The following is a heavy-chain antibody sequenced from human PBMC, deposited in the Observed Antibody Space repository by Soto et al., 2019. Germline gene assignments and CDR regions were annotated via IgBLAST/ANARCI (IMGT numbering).Heavy chain of an antibody. Sequence: QVQLVQSGAEVKKPGSSVKVSCKASGGTFSSYSINWVRQAPGQGLEWMGEIIPIFGTANYAQKFQGRVTITADESTSTGYMELCTLRSEDTAVYYCARDGGRHSGGIDYWGQGTLVTVSS. V-gene: IGHV1-69*01. CDR2: IIPIFGTA. D-gene: IGHD1-26*01. CDR3: ARDGGRHSGGIDY. CDR1: GGTFSSYS. J-gene: IGHJ4*02.